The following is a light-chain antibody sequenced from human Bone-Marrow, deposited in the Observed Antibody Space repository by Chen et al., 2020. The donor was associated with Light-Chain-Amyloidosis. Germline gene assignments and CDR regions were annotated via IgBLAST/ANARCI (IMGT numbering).Light chain of an antibody. CDR2: DDS. CDR3: QSYDSSLTGYV. V-gene: IGLV1-40*01. CDR1: SSNIGAGYG. J-gene: IGLJ3*02. Sequence: QSVLTQPPSVSGAPGQRVTISCTGSSSNIGAGYGVHWYQQLPGTAPKLLIYDDSNRPSGVPDRFSGSKSGTSGSLAITGLQAEDEADYYCQSYDSSLTGYVFGGGTKLTVL.